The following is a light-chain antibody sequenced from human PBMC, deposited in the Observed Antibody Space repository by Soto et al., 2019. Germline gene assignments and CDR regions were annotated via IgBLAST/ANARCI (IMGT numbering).Light chain of an antibody. J-gene: IGLJ3*02. Sequence: QSALTQPASVSGSPGQSITISCTGTSTDIGGFHYVSWYQQHPGKAPKLLIYEVSNRSSGVSNRFSGSKSGNTASLTISGLQAEDEADYYCSSYTSTSTLGFGGGTKVTVL. V-gene: IGLV2-14*01. CDR2: EVS. CDR3: SSYTSTSTLG. CDR1: STDIGGFHY.